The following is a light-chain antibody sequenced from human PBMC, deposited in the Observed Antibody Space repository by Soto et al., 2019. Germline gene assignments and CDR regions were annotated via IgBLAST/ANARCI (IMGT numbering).Light chain of an antibody. CDR2: EVS. CDR3: TSYAGDTSLGV. CDR1: SSDVGGYNY. V-gene: IGLV2-8*01. Sequence: QSVLTQPPSASGSPGQSVTISCTGTSSDVGGYNYVSWYQQHPGKAPKLMIYEVSKRPPGVPDRFSGSKSGNTASLTVSGRQAEEEADYYCTSYAGDTSLGVLGGGTKLTVL. J-gene: IGLJ3*02.